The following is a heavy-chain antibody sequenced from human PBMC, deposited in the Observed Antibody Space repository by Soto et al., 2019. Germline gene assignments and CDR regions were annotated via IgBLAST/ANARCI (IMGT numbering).Heavy chain of an antibody. D-gene: IGHD3-10*01. CDR2: MYWDEDK. CDR1: GFSLTTSGVG. J-gene: IGHJ5*01. CDR3: ATRDGFGAFDS. V-gene: IGHV2-5*02. Sequence: QITLKESGPTLVKPTQTLTLTCTFSGFSLTTSGVGVGWIRQPPGKALEWLALMYWDEDKRYSPSLKSRLTITQDPSSTQVVLTMNTKDPVHTATYFCATRDGFGAFDSWAQGTLVTASS.